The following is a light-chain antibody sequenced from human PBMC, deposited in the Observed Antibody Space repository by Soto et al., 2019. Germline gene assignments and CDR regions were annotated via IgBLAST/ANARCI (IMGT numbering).Light chain of an antibody. CDR1: SSDVGRYNL. CDR2: EDS. Sequence: SALTQPAPVSRSPGQSITISCTGASSDVGRYNLVSWYQQHPGKAPRLIIHEDSKRSSGLSNRFSGSKSGNTASLTISGLQAEYVADYYCCSYAGSSTYVFGTETKVTVL. CDR3: CSYAGSSTYV. V-gene: IGLV2-23*01. J-gene: IGLJ1*01.